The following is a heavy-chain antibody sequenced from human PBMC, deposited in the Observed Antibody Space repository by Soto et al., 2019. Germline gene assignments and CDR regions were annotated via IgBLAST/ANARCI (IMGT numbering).Heavy chain of an antibody. CDR3: ARDGREASGMDV. D-gene: IGHD1-26*01. V-gene: IGHV4-59*11. CDR1: GGSISSHY. Sequence: PSETLSLTCAVSGGSISSHYWSWVRQAPGKGLEWVGHIYYRGSTTYNPSLKSRSTISVDTSNNQFSLQLNSVTTADTAVYYCARDGREASGMDVWGQGTKVTVSS. J-gene: IGHJ6*02. CDR2: IYYRGST.